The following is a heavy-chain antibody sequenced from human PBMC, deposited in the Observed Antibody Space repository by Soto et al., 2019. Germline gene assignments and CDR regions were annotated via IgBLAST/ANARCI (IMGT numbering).Heavy chain of an antibody. CDR1: GYSFTSYW. V-gene: IGHV5-51*01. D-gene: IGHD6-6*01. J-gene: IGHJ6*02. CDR2: IYPGDSDT. Sequence: GESLKISCKCSGYSFTSYWIGWVRQMPGKGLEWMGIIYPGDSDTRYSPSFQGQVTISADKSISTAYLQWSSLKASDTAMYYCARYSSSSSYYYYSMDVWGRGTTVTVSS. CDR3: ARYSSSSSYYYYSMDV.